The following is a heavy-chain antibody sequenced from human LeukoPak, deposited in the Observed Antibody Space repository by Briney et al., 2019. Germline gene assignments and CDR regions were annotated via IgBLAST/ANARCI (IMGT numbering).Heavy chain of an antibody. Sequence: ASVKVSCKASGYTFTSYGISWVRQAPGQGLEWMGWTSAYNGNTNYAQKLQGSVTMTTDTSTSTAYMELRSLRSDDTAVYYCARVDWNYASRMLSYWGQGTLVTVSS. V-gene: IGHV1-18*01. D-gene: IGHD1-7*01. CDR3: ARVDWNYASRMLSY. J-gene: IGHJ4*02. CDR1: GYTFTSYG. CDR2: TSAYNGNT.